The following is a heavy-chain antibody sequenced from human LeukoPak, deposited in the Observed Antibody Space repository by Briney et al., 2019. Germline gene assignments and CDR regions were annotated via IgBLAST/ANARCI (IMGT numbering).Heavy chain of an antibody. J-gene: IGHJ4*02. Sequence: GSLRLSCAASGFTFRSYWMHWVRQAPGKGLVWVSRLDSDGSSTNYADSVKGRFTISRESSKNTLWLQMNSLTAEDTAVYYCARLHHDVLTGPFDYWGQGTLVTVSS. CDR1: GFTFRSYW. CDR3: ARLHHDVLTGPFDY. V-gene: IGHV3-74*01. D-gene: IGHD3-9*01. CDR2: LDSDGSST.